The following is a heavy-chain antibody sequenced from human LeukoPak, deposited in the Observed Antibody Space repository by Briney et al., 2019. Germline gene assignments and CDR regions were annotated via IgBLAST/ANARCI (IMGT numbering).Heavy chain of an antibody. V-gene: IGHV4-34*01. J-gene: IGHJ6*03. CDR2: INHSGST. D-gene: IGHD1-26*01. CDR3: ARANSGSYNRPGSRKYYYYMDV. CDR1: GGSFSGYY. Sequence: SETLSLTCAVYGGSFSGYYWSWIRQPPGKGLEWTGEINHSGSTNYNPSLKSRVTISVDTSKNQFSLKLSSVTAADTAVYYCARANSGSYNRPGSRKYYYYMDVWGKGTTVTVSS.